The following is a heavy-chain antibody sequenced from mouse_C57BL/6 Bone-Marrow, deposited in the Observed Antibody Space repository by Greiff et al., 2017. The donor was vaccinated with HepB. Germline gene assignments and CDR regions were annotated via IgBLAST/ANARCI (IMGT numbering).Heavy chain of an antibody. CDR1: GFTFSSYG. CDR3: ARRRQLRMDY. J-gene: IGHJ4*01. V-gene: IGHV5-6*02. Sequence: EVKLVESGVDLVKPGGSLKLSCAASGFTFSSYGMSWVRQTPDKRLEWVATISSGGSYTYYPDSVKGRFTISRDNAKNTLYLQMSSLKSEDTAMYYCARRRQLRMDYWGQGTSVTVSS. CDR2: ISSGGSYT. D-gene: IGHD3-2*02.